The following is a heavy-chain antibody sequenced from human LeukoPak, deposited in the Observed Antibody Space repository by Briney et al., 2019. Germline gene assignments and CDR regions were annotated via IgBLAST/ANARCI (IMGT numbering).Heavy chain of an antibody. CDR2: IYYSGGT. CDR1: GGSISSYY. Sequence: SETLSLTCTVSGGSISSYYWSWIRQPPGKGLEWIGYIYYSGGTNYNPPLKSRVTISVDTSKNQFSLKLSSVTAADTAVYYCARGADWANIYFDYWGQGTLVTVSS. J-gene: IGHJ4*02. CDR3: ARGADWANIYFDY. V-gene: IGHV4-59*08. D-gene: IGHD3-9*01.